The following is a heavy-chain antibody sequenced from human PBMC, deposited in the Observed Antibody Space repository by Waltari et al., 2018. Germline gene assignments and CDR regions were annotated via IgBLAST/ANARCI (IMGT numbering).Heavy chain of an antibody. V-gene: IGHV3-23*01. CDR2: ISGSGGST. D-gene: IGHD3-16*02. J-gene: IGHJ4*02. CDR3: AKAIGYYDYVWGSYRYGFDY. CDR1: GITFSSYA. Sequence: EVQLLESGGGLVQPGGSLRLSCAASGITFSSYAMSWVRPAHGKGLAWVSAISGSGGSTYYADSVKGRFTISRDNSKNTLYLQMNSLRAEDTAVYYCAKAIGYYDYVWGSYRYGFDYWGQGTLVTVSS.